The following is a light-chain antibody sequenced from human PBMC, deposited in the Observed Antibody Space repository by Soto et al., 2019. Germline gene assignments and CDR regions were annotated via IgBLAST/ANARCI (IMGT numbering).Light chain of an antibody. CDR2: DAS. J-gene: IGKJ4*01. V-gene: IGKV3-20*01. CDR3: QQFSSYPLT. CDR1: QSVTKY. Sequence: EIVLTQSPATLSLSPGESATLSCRASQSVTKYLVWYQQKPGQAPRLLIYDASSRATGIPDRFSGGGSGTDFTLTISRLEPEDFAVYYCQQFSSYPLTFGGGTKVDI.